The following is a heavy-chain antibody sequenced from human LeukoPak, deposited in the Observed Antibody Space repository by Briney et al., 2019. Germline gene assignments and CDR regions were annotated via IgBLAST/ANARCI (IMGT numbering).Heavy chain of an antibody. CDR3: ARQLNPHKLPSLRVYYMDV. V-gene: IGHV4-34*01. Sequence: SETLSLTCAVYGGSFGGYYWSWIRQPPGKGLEWIGSIYYSGSTHYNPPLKSRVTISVDTSKNQFSLKLSSVTAADTAVYYCARQLNPHKLPSLRVYYMDVWGKGTTVTISS. J-gene: IGHJ6*03. CDR2: IYYSGST. D-gene: IGHD2-15*01. CDR1: GGSFGGYY.